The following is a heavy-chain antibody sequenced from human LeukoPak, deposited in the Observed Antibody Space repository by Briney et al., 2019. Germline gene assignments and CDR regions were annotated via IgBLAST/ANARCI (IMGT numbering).Heavy chain of an antibody. CDR2: ILYDGSNK. CDR3: AKEDGDDTDY. V-gene: IGHV3-30*18. D-gene: IGHD4-17*01. CDR1: GFTFSSYG. Sequence: GRSLRLSCAASGFTFSSYGMHWVRQAPGKGLGWVAVILYDGSNKYYADSVKGRFTISRDNSKNTLYLQMNSLRAEDTAVYYCAKEDGDDTDYWGQGTLVTVSS. J-gene: IGHJ4*02.